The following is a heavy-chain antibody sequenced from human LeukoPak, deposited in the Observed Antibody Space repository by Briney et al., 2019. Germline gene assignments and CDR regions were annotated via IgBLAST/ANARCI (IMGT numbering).Heavy chain of an antibody. J-gene: IGHJ4*02. CDR2: ISGSGGST. V-gene: IGHV3-23*01. CDR3: AKGLWYYYDSSGYVDY. D-gene: IGHD3-22*01. CDR1: GFTFSSYA. Sequence: GGSLRPSCAASGFTFSSYAMSWVRQAPGKGLNWVSGISGSGGSTYYADSVKGRFTISRDNSNNTLYLQMNSLRAEDTAVYYCAKGLWYYYDSSGYVDYWGQGTLVTVSS.